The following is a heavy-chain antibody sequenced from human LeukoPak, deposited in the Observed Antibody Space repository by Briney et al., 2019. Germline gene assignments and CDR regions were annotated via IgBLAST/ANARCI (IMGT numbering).Heavy chain of an antibody. V-gene: IGHV3-21*01. CDR3: ARRQIAVAGAFDY. CDR2: ISSSSSYI. D-gene: IGHD6-19*01. CDR1: GFTFSSYW. Sequence: PGGSLRLSCAASGFTFSSYWMHWVRQAPGKGLEWVSSISSSSSYIYYADSVKGRFTISRDNAKNSLYLQMNSLRAEDTAIYYCARRQIAVAGAFDYWGQGTLVTVSS. J-gene: IGHJ4*02.